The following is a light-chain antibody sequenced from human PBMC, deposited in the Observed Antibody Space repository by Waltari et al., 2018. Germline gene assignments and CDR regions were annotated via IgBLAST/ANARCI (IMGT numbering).Light chain of an antibody. V-gene: IGLV2-14*01. CDR3: NSYAGSSSWV. J-gene: IGLJ3*02. Sequence: QSALTQPASVSGSPGQSIPLSCPGPSLAVGFYKHVPWYQQHPGKAPKRMIYDVSERPSGVSNRFSGSKSGNTASLTISGLQAEDEADYYCNSYAGSSSWVFGGGTKLTVL. CDR2: DVS. CDR1: SLAVGFYKH.